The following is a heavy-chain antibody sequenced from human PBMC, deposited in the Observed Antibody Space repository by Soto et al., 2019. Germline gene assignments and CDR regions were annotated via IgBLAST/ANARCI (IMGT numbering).Heavy chain of an antibody. CDR2: INSDWSGT. V-gene: IGHV3-74*01. D-gene: IGHD3-16*01. Sequence: AQGKDLVWMSGINSDWSGTNYADSVKGRLTIYRDNAKNTLYIQVSSLRAEDTAVYYCARGGSGYMIIWGQGNQVTV. J-gene: IGHJ4*02. CDR3: ARGGSGYMII.